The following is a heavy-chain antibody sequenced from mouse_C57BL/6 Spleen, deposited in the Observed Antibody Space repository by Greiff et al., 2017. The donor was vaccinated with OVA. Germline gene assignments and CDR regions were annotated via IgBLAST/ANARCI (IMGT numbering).Heavy chain of an antibody. Sequence: QVQLKQPGAELVKPGASVKMSCKASGYTFTSYWITWVKQRPGQGLEWIGDIYTGSGSTKYNEKFPSEATLTVDTSSSTAYMQLSSLTSEDSAVYYCAREDYGSSYYAMDYWGQGTSVTVSS. CDR2: IYTGSGST. CDR3: AREDYGSSYYAMDY. V-gene: IGHV1-55*01. J-gene: IGHJ4*01. CDR1: GYTFTSYW. D-gene: IGHD1-1*01.